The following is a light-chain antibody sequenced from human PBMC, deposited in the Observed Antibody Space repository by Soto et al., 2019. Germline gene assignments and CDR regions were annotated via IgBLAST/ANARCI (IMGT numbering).Light chain of an antibody. Sequence: DIQMTQSPSTLSASVGDRVTITCRASQSISSWLAWYQQKSGKAPKLLIYKASSLESGVPLRFSGSGSGTEFTLTISSLQPDDFATYYCQQYNSYSRGVTFGQGTKVDIK. CDR3: QQYNSYSRGVT. V-gene: IGKV1-5*03. CDR1: QSISSW. J-gene: IGKJ2*01. CDR2: KAS.